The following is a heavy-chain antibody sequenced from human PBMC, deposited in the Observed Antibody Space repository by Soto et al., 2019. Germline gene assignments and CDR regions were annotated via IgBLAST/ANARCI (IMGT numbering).Heavy chain of an antibody. CDR3: ARDRVIVVATTHYYYGMDV. Sequence: EVQLVESGGGLVKPGGSLRLSCAASGFTFSSYSMNWVRQAPGKGLEWVSSISSSSSYIYYADSVKGRFTISRDNAKNSLYLQMNSLRAYDTAVYYCARDRVIVVATTHYYYGMDVWGQGTTVTVSS. CDR2: ISSSSSYI. CDR1: GFTFSSYS. J-gene: IGHJ6*02. V-gene: IGHV3-21*01. D-gene: IGHD1-26*01.